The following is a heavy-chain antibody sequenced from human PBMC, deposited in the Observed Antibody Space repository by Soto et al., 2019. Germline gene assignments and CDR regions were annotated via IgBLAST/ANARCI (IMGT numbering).Heavy chain of an antibody. J-gene: IGHJ4*02. V-gene: IGHV1-8*01. Sequence: EASVKVSCKASGYTFTSYDINWVRQATGQGLEWMGWMNPNSGNTGYAQKFQGRVTMTRNTSISTAYMELSSLRSEDTAVYYCARETRIAAAGTGYWGQGTLVTVSS. CDR3: ARETRIAAAGTGY. CDR1: GYTFTSYD. CDR2: MNPNSGNT. D-gene: IGHD6-13*01.